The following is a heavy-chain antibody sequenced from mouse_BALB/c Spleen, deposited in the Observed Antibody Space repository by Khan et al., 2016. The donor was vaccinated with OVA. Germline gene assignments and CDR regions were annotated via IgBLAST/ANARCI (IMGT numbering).Heavy chain of an antibody. CDR1: EYTFKDYV. CDR2: MNTYTGEP. J-gene: IGHJ2*01. CDR3: VRFHGVY. V-gene: IGHV9-3-1*01. Sequence: QIQLVQSGPELKKPGETVKISCKAFEYTFKDYVMNWVKQSPGEGLKWMGWMNTYTGEPTYADDLEGRFAFSLDTSANTAYLQISSRKDEDTATYFCVRFHGVYWGQGTALTVSS.